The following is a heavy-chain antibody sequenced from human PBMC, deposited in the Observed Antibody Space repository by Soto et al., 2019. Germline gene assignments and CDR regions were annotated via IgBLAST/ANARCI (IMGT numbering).Heavy chain of an antibody. CDR1: GGNFSSYA. Sequence: GASVQVSCKASGGNFSSYAISWVRQAPGQGLEWMGVIIPIFGTANYAQKFQGRVTITADESTSTAYMELSSLRSEDTAVYYCARGGWEAAAVPVGFDPWGQGTLFTVSS. V-gene: IGHV1-69*13. J-gene: IGHJ5*02. CDR3: ARGGWEAAAVPVGFDP. CDR2: IIPIFGTA. D-gene: IGHD6-13*01.